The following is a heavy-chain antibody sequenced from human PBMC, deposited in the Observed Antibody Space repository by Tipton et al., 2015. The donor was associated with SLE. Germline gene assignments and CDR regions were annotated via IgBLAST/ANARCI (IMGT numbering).Heavy chain of an antibody. CDR1: GGSIEYGSYY. Sequence: TLSLTCTVSGGSIEYGSYYWGWMRQPAGKGLEWIGCIDASGITNYNPSLKSRVTISVETSKNHFSLTLSSVTAADSVVYYCATFFGHSSASPDALDIWGQGTMVTVSS. V-gene: IGHV4-61*02. CDR3: ATFFGHSSASPDALDI. J-gene: IGHJ3*02. D-gene: IGHD6-6*01. CDR2: IDASGIT.